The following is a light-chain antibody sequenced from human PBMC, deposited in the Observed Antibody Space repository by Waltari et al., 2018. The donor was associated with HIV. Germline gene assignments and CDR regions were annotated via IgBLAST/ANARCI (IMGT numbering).Light chain of an antibody. CDR2: RNN. V-gene: IGLV1-47*01. CDR1: NSTLDTNS. CDR3: ATWYDSLIWV. J-gene: IGLJ3*02. Sequence: QPVLTQPPSASGTTGPGVTISCSGTNSTLDTNSVSWYKHLPGMAPTLLIYRNNRRPSGIPDRFSGSRSGTSASLAISGLRTEEEADYYCATWYDSLIWVVGGGTKLTVL.